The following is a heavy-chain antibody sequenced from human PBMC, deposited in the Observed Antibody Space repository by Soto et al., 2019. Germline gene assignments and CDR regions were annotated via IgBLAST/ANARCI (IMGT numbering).Heavy chain of an antibody. D-gene: IGHD3-10*01. Sequence: QVQLVQSGAEVKKPGSSVKVSCKASGGTFSSYAISWVRQAPGQGLEWMGGIIPIFGTADYAQKFQGRVTTTADESTSTAYMELSSLRSEDTAVYYCALHYGAGSNYYYSGMDVWCQGTTVTVSS. CDR1: GGTFSSYA. V-gene: IGHV1-69*12. J-gene: IGHJ6*02. CDR2: IIPIFGTA. CDR3: ALHYGAGSNYYYSGMDV.